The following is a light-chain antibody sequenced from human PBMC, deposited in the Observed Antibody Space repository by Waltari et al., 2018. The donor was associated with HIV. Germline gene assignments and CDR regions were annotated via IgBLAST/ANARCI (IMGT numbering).Light chain of an antibody. Sequence: QSALTQPASVSGSPGQSITISCTGTSSDVGGYNYVSWYQQHPRKAPKLMIYDVSKRPSGVSNRFSGSKSGNTASLTISGLQAEDEADYYCSSYTSSSTFGVFGGGTKLTVL. CDR3: SSYTSSSTFGV. J-gene: IGLJ2*01. CDR1: SSDVGGYNY. CDR2: DVS. V-gene: IGLV2-14*01.